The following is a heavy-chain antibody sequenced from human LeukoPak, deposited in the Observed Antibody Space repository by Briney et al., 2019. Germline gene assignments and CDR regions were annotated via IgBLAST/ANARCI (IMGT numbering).Heavy chain of an antibody. D-gene: IGHD3-10*01. CDR3: ARESSMVRGEKYYNWFDP. V-gene: IGHV1-2*02. CDR2: INPNSGGT. Sequence: GASVKVSCKASGYTFTGYYMHWVRQAPGQGLEWMGWINPNSGGTNYAQKFQGRVTMTRDTSISTAYMELSRLRSDDTAVYYCARESSMVRGEKYYNWFDPWGQGTLVTVSS. J-gene: IGHJ5*02. CDR1: GYTFTGYY.